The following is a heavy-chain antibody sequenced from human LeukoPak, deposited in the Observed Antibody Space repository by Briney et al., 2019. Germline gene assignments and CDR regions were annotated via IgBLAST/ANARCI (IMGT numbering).Heavy chain of an antibody. J-gene: IGHJ5*02. CDR3: ARHVSQGYCSSTSCYPGTWFDP. Sequence: GEPLRISCKGSGYSFTSYWISWVRQMPGKGLEWMGRIDPSDSYTNYSPSFQGHVTISADKSISTAYLQWSSLKASDTAMYYCARHVSQGYCSSTSCYPGTWFDPWGQGTLVTVSS. D-gene: IGHD2-2*01. CDR2: IDPSDSYT. CDR1: GYSFTSYW. V-gene: IGHV5-10-1*01.